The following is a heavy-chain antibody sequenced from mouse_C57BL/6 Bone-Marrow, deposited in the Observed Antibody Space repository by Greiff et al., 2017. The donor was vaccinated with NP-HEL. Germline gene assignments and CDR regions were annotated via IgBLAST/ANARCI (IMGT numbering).Heavy chain of an antibody. Sequence: EVQLQESGPGLVKPSQSLSLTCSVTGYSITSGYYWNWIRQFPGNKLEWMGYISYDGSNNYNPSLKNRISITRDTSKNQFFLKLNSVTTEDTATYYCAREPYYYGSSYGYFEVGGTGTTVTVSS. D-gene: IGHD1-1*01. CDR3: AREPYYYGSSYGYFEV. CDR2: ISYDGSN. J-gene: IGHJ1*03. CDR1: GYSITSGYY. V-gene: IGHV3-6*01.